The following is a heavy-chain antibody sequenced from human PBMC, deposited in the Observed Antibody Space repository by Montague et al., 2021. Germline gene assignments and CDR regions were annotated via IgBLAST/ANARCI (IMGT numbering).Heavy chain of an antibody. CDR2: IHYSGST. D-gene: IGHD3-22*01. CDR1: GASISYGGYY. J-gene: IGHJ3*02. CDR3: ARARITMIVVVNAFDI. V-gene: IGHV4-31*03. Sequence: TLSLTCTVSGASISYGGYYWTWIRQHPGKGLEWTGYIHYSGSTYYNPSLKSRVTISVDTSKNQFSLKLSSVTAADTAVYYCARARITMIVVVNAFDIWGQGTLVTVSS.